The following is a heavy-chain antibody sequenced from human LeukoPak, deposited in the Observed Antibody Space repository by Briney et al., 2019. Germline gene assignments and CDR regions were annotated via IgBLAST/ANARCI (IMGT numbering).Heavy chain of an antibody. J-gene: IGHJ4*02. Sequence: ASVKVSCKASGYTFTSYYMHWVRQATGQGLEWMGWMNPNSGNTGYAQKFQGRVTMTRNTSISTAYMELSSLRSEDTAVYYCARVIADDYVWGSYRYTDYWGQGTLVTVSS. CDR2: MNPNSGNT. V-gene: IGHV1-8*02. CDR1: GYTFTSYY. D-gene: IGHD3-16*02. CDR3: ARVIADDYVWGSYRYTDY.